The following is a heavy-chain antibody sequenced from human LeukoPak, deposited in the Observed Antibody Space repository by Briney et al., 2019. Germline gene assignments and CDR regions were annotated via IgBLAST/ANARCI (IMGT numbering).Heavy chain of an antibody. D-gene: IGHD3-3*01. CDR2: FDPEDGET. Sequence: ASVKVSCKVSGYTLTELSMHWVRQAPGKGLEWMGGFDPEDGETIYAQKFQGRVTMTEDTSTDTAYMEPSSLRSEDTAVYYCATRAGGYYDFWSGSVGSMDVWGKGTTVTVSS. CDR1: GYTLTELS. J-gene: IGHJ6*03. CDR3: ATRAGGYYDFWSGSVGSMDV. V-gene: IGHV1-24*01.